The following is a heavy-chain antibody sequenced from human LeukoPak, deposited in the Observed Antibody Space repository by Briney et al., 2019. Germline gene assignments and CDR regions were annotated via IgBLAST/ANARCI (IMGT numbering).Heavy chain of an antibody. V-gene: IGHV1-18*01. J-gene: IGHJ4*02. Sequence: ASVKVSCMASGYTFTSYGISWVRQAPGQGLEWMGWISAYNGNTNYAQKLQGRVTMTTDTSTSTAYMELRSLRSDDTAVYYCARSGASSSGWDPGAYWGQGTLVTVSS. CDR3: ARSGASSSGWDPGAY. CDR1: GYTFTSYG. CDR2: ISAYNGNT. D-gene: IGHD6-19*01.